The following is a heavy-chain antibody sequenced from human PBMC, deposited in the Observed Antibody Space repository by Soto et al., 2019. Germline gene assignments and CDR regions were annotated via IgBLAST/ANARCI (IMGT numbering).Heavy chain of an antibody. CDR1: GYTLTELS. CDR3: AGDVDTAMVNYYRMDV. CDR2: FDPEDGET. Sequence: ASVKVSCKVSGYTLTELSMHWVRQAPGKGLEWMGGFDPEDGETIYAQKFQGRVTMTEDTSTDTAYMELSSLRSEDTAVYYCAGDVDTAMVNYYRMDVWGQGTTVTVSS. V-gene: IGHV1-24*01. D-gene: IGHD5-18*01. J-gene: IGHJ6*02.